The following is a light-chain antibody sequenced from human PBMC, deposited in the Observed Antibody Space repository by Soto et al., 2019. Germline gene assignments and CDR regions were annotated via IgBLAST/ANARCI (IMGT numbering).Light chain of an antibody. CDR2: GAS. CDR3: HQYNNRPPYT. J-gene: IGKJ2*01. Sequence: ETVMTQSPATLSVSPGERVTLSCRASQSVSTNLAWYQQRPGQAPRLLIYGASTRATGIPARFSGSGSGTEFTLTISSLQSEDFAVYYCHQYNNRPPYTFVPVTQL. CDR1: QSVSTN. V-gene: IGKV3-15*01.